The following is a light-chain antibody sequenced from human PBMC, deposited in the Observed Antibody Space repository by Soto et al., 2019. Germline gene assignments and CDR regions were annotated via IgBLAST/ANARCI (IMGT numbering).Light chain of an antibody. CDR2: EGS. CDR1: SSDVGSYNL. J-gene: IGLJ2*01. CDR3: CSYAGSREGVV. Sequence: QSALTQPASVSGSPGQSITISCTGTSSDVGSYNLVSWYQQHPGKAPKLMIYEGSKRPSGVSNRFSGSKSGNTASLTISGLQAEDEADYYCCSYAGSREGVVFGVGTKLTVL. V-gene: IGLV2-23*01.